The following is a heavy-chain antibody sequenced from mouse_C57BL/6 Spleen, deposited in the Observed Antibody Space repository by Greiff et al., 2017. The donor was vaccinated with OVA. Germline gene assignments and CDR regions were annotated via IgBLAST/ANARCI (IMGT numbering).Heavy chain of an antibody. CDR3: AGGDGYYNAY. CDR2: IRLKSDNYAT. Sequence: EVQLMESGGGLVQPGGSMKLSCVASGFTFSNYWMNWVRQSPEKGLEWVAQIRLKSDNYATHYAESVKGRFTISRDDSKSSVYLQMNNLRAEDTGIYYCAGGDGYYNAYWGQGTLVTVSA. CDR1: GFTFSNYW. J-gene: IGHJ3*01. D-gene: IGHD2-3*01. V-gene: IGHV6-3*01.